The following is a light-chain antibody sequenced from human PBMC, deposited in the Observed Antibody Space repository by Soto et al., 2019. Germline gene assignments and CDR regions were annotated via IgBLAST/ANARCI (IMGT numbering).Light chain of an antibody. J-gene: IGLJ1*01. CDR1: RSDVGGYNY. CDR2: EVN. Sequence: QSVLTQPPSASGSPGQSVTISCTGTRSDVGGYNYVSWYQQHPGKAPKLMIYEVNQRPSGVPDRFSGSKSGNTASLTFSGLQAEDEADYYCSSYAGSNNYVFGTGTKVTVL. V-gene: IGLV2-8*01. CDR3: SSYAGSNNYV.